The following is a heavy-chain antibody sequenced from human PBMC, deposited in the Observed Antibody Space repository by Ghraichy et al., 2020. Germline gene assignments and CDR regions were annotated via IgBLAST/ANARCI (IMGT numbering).Heavy chain of an antibody. CDR3: AKARGNYYDSSGYYQLANDAVDI. V-gene: IGHV1-2*02. J-gene: IGHJ3*02. Sequence: ASGKVSCKASGYTFSGYHMNWVRQAPGQGLEWMGWINPNSGDTNSAQKFQGRVTMTRDTSISTAYMELSRLRSDDTAVYYCAKARGNYYDSSGYYQLANDAVDIWGQGTMVTVSS. D-gene: IGHD3-22*01. CDR2: INPNSGDT. CDR1: GYTFSGYH.